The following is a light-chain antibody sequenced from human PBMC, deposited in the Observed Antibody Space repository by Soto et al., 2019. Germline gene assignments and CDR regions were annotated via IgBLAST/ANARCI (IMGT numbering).Light chain of an antibody. Sequence: QSALTQPRSVSGSPGHSVTISCTGTSSDVGTYDFVSWYQQHPGKAPRLMIFDVSDRPSGVPDRFSGSKSGNTASLTISGLQAEDEADYYCCLYAVTFYVFGTGTKLTVL. V-gene: IGLV2-11*01. CDR1: SSDVGTYDF. J-gene: IGLJ1*01. CDR3: CLYAVTFYV. CDR2: DVS.